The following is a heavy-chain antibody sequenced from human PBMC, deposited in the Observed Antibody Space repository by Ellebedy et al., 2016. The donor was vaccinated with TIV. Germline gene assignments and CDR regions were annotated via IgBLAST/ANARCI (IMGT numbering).Heavy chain of an antibody. CDR1: GGTFSSYA. D-gene: IGHD3-9*01. CDR3: ARQGELRYFDWLFNRSDAFDI. CDR2: ISAYNGNT. V-gene: IGHV1-18*01. J-gene: IGHJ3*02. Sequence: ASVKVSCKASGGTFSSYAISWVRQAPGQGLEWMGWISAYNGNTNYAQKLQGRVTMTTDTSTSTAYMELSSLRSGDTAVYYCARQGELRYFDWLFNRSDAFDIWGQGTMVTVSS.